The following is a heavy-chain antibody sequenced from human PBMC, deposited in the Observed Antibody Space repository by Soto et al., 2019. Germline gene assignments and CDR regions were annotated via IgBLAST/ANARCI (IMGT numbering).Heavy chain of an antibody. CDR1: GFTFTSSA. V-gene: IGHV1-58*01. J-gene: IGHJ3*02. CDR2: IVVGSGNT. Sequence: SVKVSCKAPGFTFTSSAVQWVRQARGQRLEWIGWIVVGSGNTNYAQKFQERVTITRDMSTSTAYMELSSLRSEDTAVYYCAAGDYGGNSDAFDIWGQGTMVTVSS. D-gene: IGHD4-17*01. CDR3: AAGDYGGNSDAFDI.